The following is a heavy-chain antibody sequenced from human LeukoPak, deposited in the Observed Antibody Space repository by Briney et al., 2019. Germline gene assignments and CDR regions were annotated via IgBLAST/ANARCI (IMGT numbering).Heavy chain of an antibody. V-gene: IGHV4-39*01. CDR1: GGSISSSSYY. CDR2: IYYSGST. J-gene: IGHJ4*02. CDR3: ARISGSLRYFDWLFETTDY. Sequence: SETLSLTCTVSGGSISSSSYYWGWIRQPPGKGLEWIGSIYYSGSTYYNPSLKSRVTISVDTSKNQFSLKLSSVTAADTAVYYCARISGSLRYFDWLFETTDYWGQGTLVTVSS. D-gene: IGHD3-9*01.